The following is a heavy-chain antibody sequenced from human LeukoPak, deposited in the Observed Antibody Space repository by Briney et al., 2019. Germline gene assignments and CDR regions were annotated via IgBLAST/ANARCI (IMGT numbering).Heavy chain of an antibody. J-gene: IGHJ5*02. Sequence: GSLRLSCAASGFTFSDYYMSWIRQPPGKGLEWIGYILYTGSTIYNPSLKSRVTMSVDTSKNQFSLKLTSVTAEDTAVYYCTRKAVAGNGYNWFDPWGQGTLVTVSS. V-gene: IGHV4-59*08. CDR2: ILYTGST. CDR3: TRKAVAGNGYNWFDP. D-gene: IGHD6-19*01. CDR1: GFTFSDYY.